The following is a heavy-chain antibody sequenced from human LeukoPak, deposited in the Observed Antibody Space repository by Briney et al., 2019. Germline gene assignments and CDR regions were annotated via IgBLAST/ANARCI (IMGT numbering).Heavy chain of an antibody. CDR1: GGTFSSYA. V-gene: IGHV1-69*05. CDR2: IISIFGTA. D-gene: IGHD2-8*01. CDR3: ATRRYCTNGVCPDY. Sequence: VASVKVSCKASGGTFSSYAISWVRQAPGQGLEWMGRIISIFGTANYAQKFQGRVTITTDESTSTAYMELSSLRSEDTAVYYCATRRYCTNGVCPDYWGQGTLVTVSS. J-gene: IGHJ4*02.